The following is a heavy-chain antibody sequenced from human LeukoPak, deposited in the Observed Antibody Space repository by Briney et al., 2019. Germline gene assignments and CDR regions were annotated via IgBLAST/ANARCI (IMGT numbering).Heavy chain of an antibody. D-gene: IGHD2-21*02. CDR2: INSDGSST. J-gene: IGHJ4*02. CDR3: AKRRCGGDCNFDY. CDR1: GFTFSSYW. V-gene: IGHV3-74*01. Sequence: PGGSLRLSCAASGFTFSSYWMHWVRQAPGKGLVWVSRINSDGSSTSYADSVKGRFTISRDNSKNTLYLQMNSLRAEDTAVYYCAKRRCGGDCNFDYWGQGTLVTVSS.